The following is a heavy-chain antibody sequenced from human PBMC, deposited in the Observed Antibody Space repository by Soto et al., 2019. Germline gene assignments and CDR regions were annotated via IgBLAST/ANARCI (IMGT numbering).Heavy chain of an antibody. D-gene: IGHD3-9*01. CDR2: ISSNGGST. V-gene: IGHV3-64D*08. CDR1: GFTFSSYA. Sequence: GGSLRLSCSASGFTFSSYAMHWVRQAPGKGLEYVSAISSNGGSTYYADSVKGRFTISRDNSKNTLYLQMSSLRAEDTAVYYCVKDMWYYDILTGYRAFDYWGQGTLVTVSS. CDR3: VKDMWYYDILTGYRAFDY. J-gene: IGHJ4*02.